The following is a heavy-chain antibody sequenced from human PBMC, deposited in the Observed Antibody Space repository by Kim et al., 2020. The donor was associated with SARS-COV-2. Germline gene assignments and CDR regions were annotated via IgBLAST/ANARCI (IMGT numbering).Heavy chain of an antibody. J-gene: IGHJ4*02. D-gene: IGHD3-16*02. V-gene: IGHV4-39*01. CDR1: GGSISSSSYY. Sequence: SETLSLTCTVSGGSISSSSYYWGWIRQPPGKGLEWIGSIYYSGSTYYNPSLKSRVTISVDTSNNQFSLKLSSVTAADTAVYYCVSPIWGSYRYYFDYWGQGTLVTVSS. CDR3: VSPIWGSYRYYFDY. CDR2: IYYSGST.